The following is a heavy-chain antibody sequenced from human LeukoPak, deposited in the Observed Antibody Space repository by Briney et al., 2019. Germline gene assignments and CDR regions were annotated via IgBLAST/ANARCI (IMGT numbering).Heavy chain of an antibody. Sequence: ASVKVSCKASGYTFTSYGISWVRQAPGQGREWMGWISAYNGNTNYAQKLQGRVTMTTDTSTSTAYMELRSLRSDDTAVYYCARFRDDSGSYFYYYYYYMDVWGKGTTVTVSS. D-gene: IGHD1-26*01. J-gene: IGHJ6*03. CDR2: ISAYNGNT. CDR1: GYTFTSYG. V-gene: IGHV1-18*01. CDR3: ARFRDDSGSYFYYYYYYMDV.